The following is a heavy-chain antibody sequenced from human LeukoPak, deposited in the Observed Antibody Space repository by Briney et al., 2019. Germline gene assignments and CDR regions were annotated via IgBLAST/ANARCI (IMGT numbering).Heavy chain of an antibody. CDR1: GFTFSSYS. CDR3: ARGIGVAAAGTYYFDY. D-gene: IGHD6-13*01. Sequence: GGSLRLSCAASGFTFSSYSMNWVRQAPGKGLEWVSSISSSSSYIYYADSVKGQFTISRDNAKNSLYLQMNSLRAEDTAVYYCARGIGVAAAGTYYFDYWGQGTLVTVSS. V-gene: IGHV3-21*01. CDR2: ISSSSSYI. J-gene: IGHJ4*02.